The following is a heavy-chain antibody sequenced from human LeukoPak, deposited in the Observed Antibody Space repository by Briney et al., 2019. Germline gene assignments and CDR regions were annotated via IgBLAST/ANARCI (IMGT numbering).Heavy chain of an antibody. CDR2: INRDGSER. CDR1: GFTFSNYW. V-gene: IGHV3-7*01. J-gene: IGHJ4*02. CDR3: ARDHCSGGSCRPVLFDY. D-gene: IGHD2-15*01. Sequence: GGSLRLSCAASGFTFSNYWMTWVRQAPGKGLEWVANINRDGSERYYVDSVKGRFTISRDNAKNSLYLQMNSLRAEDTAVYYCARDHCSGGSCRPVLFDYWGQGTLVTVSS.